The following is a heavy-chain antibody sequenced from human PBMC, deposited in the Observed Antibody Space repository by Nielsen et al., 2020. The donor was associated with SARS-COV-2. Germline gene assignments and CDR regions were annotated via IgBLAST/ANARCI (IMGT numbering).Heavy chain of an antibody. CDR3: AKGADPPLDP. J-gene: IGHJ5*02. CDR1: GFTFSSYG. CDR2: ISYDGSNK. V-gene: IGHV3-30*18. Sequence: GGSLRLSCAASGFTFSSYGMHWVRQAPGKGLEWVAVISYDGSNKYYADSVKGRFTISRDNSKNTLYLQMNSLRAEDTAVYYCAKGADPPLDPWGQGTLVTVSS.